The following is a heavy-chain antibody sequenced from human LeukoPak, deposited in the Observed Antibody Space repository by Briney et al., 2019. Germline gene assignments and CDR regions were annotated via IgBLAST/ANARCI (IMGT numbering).Heavy chain of an antibody. Sequence: SETLSLTCIVSGGSISGYYWSWIRQPPGKGLDYIGHIYYRGNTDYNPSLRSRVTISVDTSKNQFSLKLTSVTAADTAVYYCARVIPQRLQTVHSSGWFSNYFDYWGQGTLVTVSS. CDR1: GGSISGYY. CDR3: ARVIPQRLQTVHSSGWFSNYFDY. J-gene: IGHJ4*02. V-gene: IGHV4-59*12. D-gene: IGHD6-19*01. CDR2: IYYRGNT.